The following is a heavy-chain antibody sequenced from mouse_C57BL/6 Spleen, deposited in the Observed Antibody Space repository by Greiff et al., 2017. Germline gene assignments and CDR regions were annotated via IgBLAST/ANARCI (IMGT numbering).Heavy chain of an antibody. D-gene: IGHD1-1*01. Sequence: QVQLKESGPGLVQPSQRLSITCTVSGFSLTSYGINWVRQSPGKGLEWLGVICRCGSTCYNAAFISRLSISEDNSKSQVFFKMNILQADDTAIYYCARNYGSSRWYFDVWGTGTTVTVSS. CDR3: ARNYGSSRWYFDV. V-gene: IGHV2-2*01. CDR2: ICRCGST. J-gene: IGHJ1*03. CDR1: GFSLTSYG.